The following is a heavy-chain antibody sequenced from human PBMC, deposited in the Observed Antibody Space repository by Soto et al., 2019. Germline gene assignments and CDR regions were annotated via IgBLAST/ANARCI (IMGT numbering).Heavy chain of an antibody. V-gene: IGHV3-33*01. Sequence: QVQLVESGGGVVQPGRSLRLSCAASGFTFSSYGMHWVRQAPGKGLEWVAVIWYGGSNKYYADSVKGRFTISRDNSKNTLYLQRNRLRAEDTAVYYCARGGYYDSSVRFDYWGQGTLVTVSS. CDR2: IWYGGSNK. CDR3: ARGGYYDSSVRFDY. D-gene: IGHD3-22*01. CDR1: GFTFSSYG. J-gene: IGHJ4*02.